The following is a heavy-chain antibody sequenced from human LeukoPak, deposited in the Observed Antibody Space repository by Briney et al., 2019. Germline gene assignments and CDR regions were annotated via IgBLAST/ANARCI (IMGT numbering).Heavy chain of an antibody. CDR3: ARDRSMRYCSSTSCSGYYYGMDV. Sequence: PGGSLRLSCAASGFTFSSYWMSWVRQAPGKGLEWVANIKQDGSEKYYVDSVKGRFTISRGNAKNSLYLQMNSLRAEDTAVYYCARDRSMRYCSSTSCSGYYYGMDVWGQGTTVTVSS. J-gene: IGHJ6*02. V-gene: IGHV3-7*01. D-gene: IGHD2-2*01. CDR1: GFTFSSYW. CDR2: IKQDGSEK.